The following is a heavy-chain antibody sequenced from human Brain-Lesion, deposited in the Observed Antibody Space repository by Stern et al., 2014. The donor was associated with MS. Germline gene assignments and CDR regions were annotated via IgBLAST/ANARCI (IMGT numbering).Heavy chain of an antibody. CDR1: GGSISSGGYY. Sequence: VQLVQSGPGLVKPSQTLSLSCTVSGGSISSGGYYWSWIRQPAGKGLEWIGRIFNSGRTRDNPSLKSRGTLSKDTSKTQFSLRLNSMTAADTAVYYCARGRVVPGFQYYATDVWGQGTTVIVSS. D-gene: IGHD2-2*01. CDR3: ARGRVVPGFQYYATDV. CDR2: IFNSGRT. J-gene: IGHJ6*02. V-gene: IGHV4-61*02.